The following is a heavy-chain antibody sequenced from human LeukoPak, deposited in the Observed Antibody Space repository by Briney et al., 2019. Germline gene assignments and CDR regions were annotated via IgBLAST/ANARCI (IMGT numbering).Heavy chain of an antibody. J-gene: IGHJ3*02. Sequence: GGSLRLSCAASRFTFSSYEMNWVRPAAGKGLEWVSYISGSGIKHYADSVKGRFTISRDNAKNSLYPQMNSLRVEDTAVYYCAREDTGVAFDIWGQGTTVTV. CDR3: AREDTGVAFDI. V-gene: IGHV3-48*03. CDR2: ISGSGIK. D-gene: IGHD2-8*01. CDR1: RFTFSSYE.